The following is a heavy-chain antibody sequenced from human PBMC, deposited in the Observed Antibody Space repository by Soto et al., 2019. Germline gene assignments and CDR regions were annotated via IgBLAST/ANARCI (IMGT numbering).Heavy chain of an antibody. CDR3: AKDQGLWSGYRAHDAFDI. Sequence: EVQLVESGGGLIQPGGSLRLSCAASGFTFSSYAMSWVRQAPGKGLEWVSAISGSGGSTYYADSVKGRFTISRDNSKNTLYLQMNSLRAEDTAVYYCAKDQGLWSGYRAHDAFDIWGQGTMVTVSS. V-gene: IGHV3-23*04. CDR2: ISGSGGST. J-gene: IGHJ3*02. D-gene: IGHD3-3*01. CDR1: GFTFSSYA.